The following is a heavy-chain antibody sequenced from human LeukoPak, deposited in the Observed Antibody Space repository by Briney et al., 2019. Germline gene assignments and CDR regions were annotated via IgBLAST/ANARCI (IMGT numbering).Heavy chain of an antibody. CDR3: ARQSITMVRGVRGGGFDY. CDR2: IYYSGST. CDR1: GGSISSSSYY. Sequence: MSSETLSLTCTVSGGSISSSSYYWGWIRQPPGKGLEWIGSIYYSGSTYYNPSLKSRVTISVDTSKNQFSLKLSSVTAADTAVYYCARQSITMVRGVRGGGFDYWGQGTLVTVSS. D-gene: IGHD3-10*01. J-gene: IGHJ4*02. V-gene: IGHV4-39*07.